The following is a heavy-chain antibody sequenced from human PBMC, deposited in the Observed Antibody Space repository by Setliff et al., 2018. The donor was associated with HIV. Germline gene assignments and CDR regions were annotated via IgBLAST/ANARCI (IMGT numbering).Heavy chain of an antibody. CDR2: IHYNEKT. Sequence: SETLSLTCTVSGGSASNSRYYWAWIRQPPGKGLEYIGSIHYNEKTYYNPSLKSRVTISIDTSKNQFSLNLASVTAADTAVYYCASRIYYYDSNNFLREEGFDPWGQGTLVTVSS. V-gene: IGHV4-39*01. CDR3: ASRIYYYDSNNFLREEGFDP. D-gene: IGHD3-22*01. CDR1: GGSASNSRYY. J-gene: IGHJ5*02.